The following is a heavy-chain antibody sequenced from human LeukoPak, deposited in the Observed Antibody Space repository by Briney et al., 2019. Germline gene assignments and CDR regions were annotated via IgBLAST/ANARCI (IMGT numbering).Heavy chain of an antibody. CDR2: IRYDGSNK. Sequence: GGSLRLSCAASGFTFSSYGMHWVRQAPGKGLEWVAFIRYDGSNKYYADSVKGRLTISGDNSKNTLYLQMNSLRAEDTAVYYCARLYGSESLGDYWGQGTLVTVSS. V-gene: IGHV3-30*02. J-gene: IGHJ4*02. CDR1: GFTFSSYG. D-gene: IGHD3-10*01. CDR3: ARLYGSESLGDY.